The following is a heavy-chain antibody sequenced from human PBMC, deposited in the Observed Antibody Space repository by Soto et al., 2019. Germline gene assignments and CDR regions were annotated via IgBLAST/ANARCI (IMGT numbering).Heavy chain of an antibody. CDR3: TRARAAGSVGDAFDI. V-gene: IGHV3-49*04. J-gene: IGHJ3*02. CDR1: GFTFGDYA. Sequence: GGSLRLSCTASGFTFGDYAMSWVRQAPGKGLEWVGFIRSKAYGGTTEYAASVKGRFTIYRDDSKSIAYLQMNRLQTEATAVYYCTRARAAGSVGDAFDIWGQGTMVTVSS. CDR2: IRSKAYGGTT. D-gene: IGHD1-26*01.